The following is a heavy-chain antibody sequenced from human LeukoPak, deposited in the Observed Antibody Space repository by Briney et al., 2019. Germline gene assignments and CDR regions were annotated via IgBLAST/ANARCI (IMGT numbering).Heavy chain of an antibody. CDR2: ISSSSNTI. V-gene: IGHV3-48*02. Sequence: GGSLRLSCAASGLTFSSYNMNWVRQAPGKGLEWVSYISSSSNTIYYADSVKGRFTISRDNAKNALYLQMKSLRDEDTAVYYCAGAAGRETSSAYYYLGYTFDYWGQGTLVTVSS. CDR3: AGAAGRETSSAYYYLGYTFDY. J-gene: IGHJ4*02. CDR1: GLTFSSYN. D-gene: IGHD3-22*01.